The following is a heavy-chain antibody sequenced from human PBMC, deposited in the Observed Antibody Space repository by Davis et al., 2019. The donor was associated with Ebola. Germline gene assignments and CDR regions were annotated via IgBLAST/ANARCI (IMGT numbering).Heavy chain of an antibody. CDR3: ARFRVVVPAAIVYYYGVDV. D-gene: IGHD2-2*02. J-gene: IGHJ6*02. CDR2: ITPIFGTA. CDR1: GGTFSRFA. Sequence: SVKVSCKSSGGTFSRFAISWVRQAPGQGLEWMGGITPIFGTANYAQKFQGRVTITADESTSTAYMELSSLRSEDTAVYYCARFRVVVPAAIVYYYGVDVWGQGTTVTVSS. V-gene: IGHV1-69*13.